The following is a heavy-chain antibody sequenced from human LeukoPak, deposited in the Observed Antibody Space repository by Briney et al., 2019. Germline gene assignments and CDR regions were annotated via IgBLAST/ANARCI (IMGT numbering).Heavy chain of an antibody. CDR1: GFTFGDYA. J-gene: IGHJ3*02. D-gene: IGHD5-12*01. V-gene: IGHV3-53*01. CDR3: ARVIVTTNTSDAFDI. CDR2: LYGDGSA. Sequence: GGSLRLSCTASGFTFGDYAMSWFRQAPGKGLEWVSILYGDGSAYYADSMKGRFTISRDNSKNTLYLQMNSLRVEDTAVYYCARVIVTTNTSDAFDIWGQGTMVTVSS.